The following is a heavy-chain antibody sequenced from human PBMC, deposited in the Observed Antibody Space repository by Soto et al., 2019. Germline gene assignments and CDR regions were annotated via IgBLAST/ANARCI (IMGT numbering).Heavy chain of an antibody. V-gene: IGHV2-5*02. D-gene: IGHD3-10*01. J-gene: IGHJ4*02. Sequence: QITLKESGPTLVKPTQTLTLTCTFSGFSLSTSGVGVGWIRQPPGKALEWLAVIYWDDDKRSSSSLKSRLTITNDTSNNQVVLTMTNMDPVDTATYYCAPHPYYGLAPYSFDYWGQGILVTVSS. CDR3: APHPYYGLAPYSFDY. CDR2: IYWDDDK. CDR1: GFSLSTSGVG.